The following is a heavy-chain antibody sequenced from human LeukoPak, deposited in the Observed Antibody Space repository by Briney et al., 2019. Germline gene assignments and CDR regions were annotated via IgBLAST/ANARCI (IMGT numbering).Heavy chain of an antibody. CDR1: GGSFSGYY. D-gene: IGHD3-22*01. J-gene: IGHJ1*01. CDR3: ASGANNYYDSSGYYYEYFQH. Sequence: PSETLSLTCAVYGGSFSGYYWSWIRQPPGKGLEWIGEINHSGSTNYNPSLKSRVTISVDTSKNQFSLKLGSVTAADTAVYYCASGANNYYDSSGYYYEYFQHWGQGTLVTVSS. V-gene: IGHV4-34*01. CDR2: INHSGST.